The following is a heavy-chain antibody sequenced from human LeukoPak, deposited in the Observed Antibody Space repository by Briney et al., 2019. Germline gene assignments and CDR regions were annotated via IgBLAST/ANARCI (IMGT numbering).Heavy chain of an antibody. Sequence: GGSLRLSCAASGFTFSSYWMTWVRQAPGKGLEWVANIKQDGSEKYYVDSVKGRFTISRDNAKNSLYLQMSSLRAEDTAVYYCATSLGTMVFDYWGQGTLVTVSS. CDR3: ATSLGTMVFDY. CDR2: IKQDGSEK. J-gene: IGHJ4*02. V-gene: IGHV3-7*01. D-gene: IGHD4/OR15-4a*01. CDR1: GFTFSSYW.